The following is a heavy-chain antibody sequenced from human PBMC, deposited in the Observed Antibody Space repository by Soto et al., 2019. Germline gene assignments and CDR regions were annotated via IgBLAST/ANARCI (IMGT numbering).Heavy chain of an antibody. Sequence: SVKVSCKASGYTFTTYGISWGRQAPGQGLEWMGWISAYNGNTNYAQNLQGRVTMTTDTSTSTAYMELRSLRSDDTAVYYCARFYASGSYPYDYWGQGTLVTVSS. CDR2: ISAYNGNT. J-gene: IGHJ4*02. V-gene: IGHV1-18*01. CDR1: GYTFTTYG. D-gene: IGHD3-10*01. CDR3: ARFYASGSYPYDY.